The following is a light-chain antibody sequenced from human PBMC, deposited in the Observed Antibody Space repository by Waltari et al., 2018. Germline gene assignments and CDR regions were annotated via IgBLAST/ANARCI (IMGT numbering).Light chain of an antibody. CDR3: AAWDDSLDGSWV. CDR1: SSNIGSNA. J-gene: IGLJ3*02. Sequence: QSVLTQPPSTSGTPGPRVTISCSGSSSNIGSNAVNWYQQLPGTAPRLLIYSNNKRPSGVPDRFSGSKSGTSASLAISGLRSQDEADYYCAAWDDSLDGSWVFGGGTRLTVL. CDR2: SNN. V-gene: IGLV1-44*01.